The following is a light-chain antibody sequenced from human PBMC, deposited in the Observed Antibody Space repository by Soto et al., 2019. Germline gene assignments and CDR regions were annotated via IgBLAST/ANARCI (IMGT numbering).Light chain of an antibody. V-gene: IGKV3-11*01. J-gene: IGKJ5*01. Sequence: EIVLTQSPATLSLSPGERATLSCRASQSVSSYLAWYQQKPGQAPRLLIYDASNSATGIPARFIGSGSGTDFTLTISSLEPEDFAVYYCQQRSNWPLITFGQGTRLELQ. CDR1: QSVSSY. CDR2: DAS. CDR3: QQRSNWPLIT.